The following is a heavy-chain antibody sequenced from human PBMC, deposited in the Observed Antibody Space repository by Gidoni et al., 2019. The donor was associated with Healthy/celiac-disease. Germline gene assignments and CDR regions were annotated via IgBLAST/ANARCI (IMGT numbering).Heavy chain of an antibody. V-gene: IGHV3-33*08. D-gene: IGHD2-2*01. J-gene: IGHJ6*03. CDR2: IWYDGSNK. Sequence: QVQLVGSGGGVVQPGRSLRLPCAAPASPFSSYGMHWVRQAPGKGLEWVAVIWYDGSNKYYADSVKGRFTFSRDNSKNTLYLQMNSLRAEDTAVYYCARELPAAGYYYMDVWGKGTTVTVSS. CDR3: ARELPAAGYYYMDV. CDR1: ASPFSSYG.